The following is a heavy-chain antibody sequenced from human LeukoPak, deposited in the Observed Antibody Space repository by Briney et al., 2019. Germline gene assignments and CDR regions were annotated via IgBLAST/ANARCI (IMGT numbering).Heavy chain of an antibody. Sequence: PGGSLRLSCAASGFTFSNYWMNWVRQAPGKGLEWVANIKKDGSEKYYVDSVKGRFTISRDNAKNSLYLQMNSLRAEDTAVHYCVLGGGYWGQGTLVTVSS. CDR3: VLGGGY. D-gene: IGHD3-16*01. CDR1: GFTFSNYW. V-gene: IGHV3-7*01. J-gene: IGHJ4*02. CDR2: IKKDGSEK.